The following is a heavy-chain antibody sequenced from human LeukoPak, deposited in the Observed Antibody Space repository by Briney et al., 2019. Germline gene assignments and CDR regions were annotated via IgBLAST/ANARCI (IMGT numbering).Heavy chain of an antibody. Sequence: PRASVKVSCKASGYTFTSYDINWVRQATGQGLEWMGWMNPNSGNTGYAQKFQGRVTITRNTSISTAYMELSRLRSEDTAVYYCARGNFAYYYDSSGYYGLDYWGQGTLVTVSS. CDR3: ARGNFAYYYDSSGYYGLDY. D-gene: IGHD3-22*01. CDR2: MNPNSGNT. J-gene: IGHJ4*02. CDR1: GYTFTSYD. V-gene: IGHV1-8*03.